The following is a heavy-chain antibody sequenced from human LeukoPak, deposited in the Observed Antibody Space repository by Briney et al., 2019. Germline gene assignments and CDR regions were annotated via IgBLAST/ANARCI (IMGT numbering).Heavy chain of an antibody. CDR2: ISAYNGNT. CDR1: GYTFINYG. J-gene: IGHJ5*02. Sequence: GASVTVSCKAFGYTFINYGISWVRQAPGQGLEWMGWISAYNGNTNYAQKLQGRVTMTTDTSTSTAYMELRSLRSDDTAVYYCARSSQWLVGGIDPWGQGTLVTVSS. CDR3: ARSSQWLVGGIDP. D-gene: IGHD6-19*01. V-gene: IGHV1-18*01.